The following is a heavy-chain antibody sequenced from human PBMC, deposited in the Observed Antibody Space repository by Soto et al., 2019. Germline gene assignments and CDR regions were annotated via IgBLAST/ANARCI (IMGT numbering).Heavy chain of an antibody. CDR1: GGSFSGYY. CDR2: INHSGST. Sequence: TSETLSLTCAVYGGSFSGYYWSWIRQPPGKGLEWIGEINHSGSTNYNPSLKSRVTISVDTSKNQFSLKLSSVTAADTAVYYCARLVPAARDYGMDVWGQGTTVT. V-gene: IGHV4-34*01. CDR3: ARLVPAARDYGMDV. D-gene: IGHD2-2*01. J-gene: IGHJ6*02.